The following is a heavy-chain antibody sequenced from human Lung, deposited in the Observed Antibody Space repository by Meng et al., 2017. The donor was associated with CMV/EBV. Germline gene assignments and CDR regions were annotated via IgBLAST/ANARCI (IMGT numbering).Heavy chain of an antibody. D-gene: IGHD2-2*01. CDR1: GFTFSGSA. CDR2: IRSKANSYAT. V-gene: IGHV3-73*01. Sequence: EXXKISCAASGFTFSGSAMHWVRQASGKGLEWVGRIRSKANSYATAYAASVKGRFTISRDDSKNTAYLQMNSLKTEDTAVYYCTRRGPAAMGGMDVWGQGXTVTVSS. J-gene: IGHJ6*02. CDR3: TRRGPAAMGGMDV.